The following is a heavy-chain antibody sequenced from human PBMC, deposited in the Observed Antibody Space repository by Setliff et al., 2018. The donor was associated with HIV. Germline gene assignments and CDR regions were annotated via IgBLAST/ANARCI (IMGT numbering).Heavy chain of an antibody. D-gene: IGHD1-26*01. Sequence: ASVKVSCKASGYSFINYGISWVRLAPGQGPEWMGWISPYTGNTDYAPRLLGRVTMTTDTSTSTAYLELRSLTSDDTAVYYCARARLQGIVTAVGPRDNCLDPWGQGTRVTVSS. CDR3: ARARLQGIVTAVGPRDNCLDP. CDR1: GYSFINYG. J-gene: IGHJ5*02. V-gene: IGHV1-18*01. CDR2: ISPYTGNT.